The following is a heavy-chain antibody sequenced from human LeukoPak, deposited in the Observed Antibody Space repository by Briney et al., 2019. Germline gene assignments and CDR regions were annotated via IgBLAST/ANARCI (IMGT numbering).Heavy chain of an antibody. Sequence: SETLSLTCTVSGGSISSYYWSWIRQPAGKGLEWIGRIYTSGSTNYNPSLKSRVTMSVDTSKNQFPLKLSSVTAADTAVYYCARGGYSGYDFAFYYYYYMDVWGKGTTVTVSS. CDR2: IYTSGST. CDR3: ARGGYSGYDFAFYYYYYMDV. D-gene: IGHD5-12*01. CDR1: GGSISSYY. V-gene: IGHV4-4*07. J-gene: IGHJ6*03.